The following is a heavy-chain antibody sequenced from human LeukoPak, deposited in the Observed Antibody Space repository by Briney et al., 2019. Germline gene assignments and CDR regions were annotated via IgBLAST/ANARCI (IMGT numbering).Heavy chain of an antibody. D-gene: IGHD1-14*01. J-gene: IGHJ4*02. CDR2: IGSSGGPT. V-gene: IGHV3-23*01. CDR3: AKESDTGDYVVY. Sequence: GGSLRLSCAASGFTFSNYAMSWVRQAPGKGLEWVSAIGSSGGPTYYANSVKGRFTISRDNSKNTLYLHMNSLSAEDTAVYYCAKESDTGDYVVYWGQGTLVTVSS. CDR1: GFTFSNYA.